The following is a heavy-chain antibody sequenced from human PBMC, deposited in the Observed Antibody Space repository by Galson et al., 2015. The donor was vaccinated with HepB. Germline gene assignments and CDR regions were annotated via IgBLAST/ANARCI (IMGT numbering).Heavy chain of an antibody. CDR1: GYTLTELS. D-gene: IGHD3-10*01. V-gene: IGHV1-24*01. J-gene: IGHJ4*02. CDR3: ATWAMVRGVAVSFDY. Sequence: SVKVSCKVSGYTLTELSMHWVRQAPGKGLEWMGGFDPEDGETIYAQKFQGRVTMTEDTSTDTAYMELSSLRSEDTAVYDCATWAMVRGVAVSFDYWGQGTLVTVSS. CDR2: FDPEDGET.